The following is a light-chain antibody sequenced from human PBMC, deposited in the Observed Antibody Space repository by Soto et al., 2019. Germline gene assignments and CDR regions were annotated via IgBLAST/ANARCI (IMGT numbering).Light chain of an antibody. V-gene: IGLV2-8*01. CDR3: SSYAGGNNWV. CDR2: EVN. J-gene: IGLJ3*02. Sequence: QSALTQPHSASGSPGQSVTISCTGTSSDVGAFNFVSWYQHHLGKTPKLMIYEVNKRPSGVPDRFSGSKSADTASLTVSGLQAEDEADYYCSSYAGGNNWVFGGGTKVTVL. CDR1: SSDVGAFNF.